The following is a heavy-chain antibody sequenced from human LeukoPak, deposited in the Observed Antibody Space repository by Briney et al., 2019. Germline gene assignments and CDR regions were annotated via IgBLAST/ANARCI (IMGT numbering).Heavy chain of an antibody. CDR2: ISAYNGNT. CDR3: ARVRYCSSTSCYEDWFDP. J-gene: IGHJ5*02. CDR1: GYTFTSYG. D-gene: IGHD2-2*01. Sequence: GASVKVSCKASGYTFTSYGISWVRQAPGQGLEWMGWISAYNGNTNNAQKLQGRVTMTTDTSTSTANMELRSLRSDDTAVYYCARVRYCSSTSCYEDWFDPWGQGTLVTVSS. V-gene: IGHV1-18*04.